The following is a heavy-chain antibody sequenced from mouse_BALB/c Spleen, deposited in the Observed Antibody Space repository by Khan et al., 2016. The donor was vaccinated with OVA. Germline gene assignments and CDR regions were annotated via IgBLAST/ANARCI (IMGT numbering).Heavy chain of an antibody. CDR3: ARCPYGNFAY. J-gene: IGHJ3*01. CDR1: GFTFTTYA. V-gene: IGHV5-9-3*01. D-gene: IGHD2-1*01. CDR2: ISSDGDYT. Sequence: EVKLVESGGGLVKPGGSLKLSCAASGFTFTTYAMHWVRQTPEKRLEWVATISSDGDYTYYPDNVTGRFTITRDNAKNTLYMQMSSLRSEDTAMYYCARCPYGNFAYWGQGTLVTVSA.